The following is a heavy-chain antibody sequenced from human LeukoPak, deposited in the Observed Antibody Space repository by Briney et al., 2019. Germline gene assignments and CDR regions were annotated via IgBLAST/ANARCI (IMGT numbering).Heavy chain of an antibody. J-gene: IGHJ4*02. V-gene: IGHV3-23*01. D-gene: IGHD4-17*01. CDR1: GFTFSGYA. CDR2: ISGSGGYT. Sequence: GGSLRLSCAASGFTFSGYAMSWVRQPPGKGLEWVSAISGSGGYTYYADSVKGRFTISRDNSKNTLYLQMNSLRAEDTAVYYCAKTDGDYGWLSPPKEADYWGQGTLVTVSS. CDR3: AKTDGDYGWLSPPKEADY.